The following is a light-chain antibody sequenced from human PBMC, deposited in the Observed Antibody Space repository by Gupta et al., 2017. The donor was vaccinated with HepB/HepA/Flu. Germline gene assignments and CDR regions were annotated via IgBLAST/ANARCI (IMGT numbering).Light chain of an antibody. J-gene: IGKJ1*01. CDR1: QSVSSN. V-gene: IGKV3-15*01. CDR2: GAS. CDR3: QQYNNWPPWT. Sequence: EIVMTQSPATLSVSPGERATLSCRASQSVSSNLAWYQQKPGQAPRLLIYGASTRATGIPARFSGSGYGTKFTPTISSLQSEDFAVYYCQQYNNWPPWTFGQGTKVEIK.